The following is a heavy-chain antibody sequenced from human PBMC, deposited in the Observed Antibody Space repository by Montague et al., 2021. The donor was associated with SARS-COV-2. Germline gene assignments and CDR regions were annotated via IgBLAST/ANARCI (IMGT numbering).Heavy chain of an antibody. Sequence: SLRLSCAASGFSFSFYAMSWVRQAPGKGLEWVSGIRGSGGSTYHADSVKGRFTISRDNSKNTLYLQMNSLRVGDTAVYYCARMDILSAYPDDYWGQGTLVTVSS. J-gene: IGHJ4*02. CDR2: IRGSGGST. CDR3: ARMDILSAYPDDY. CDR1: GFSFSFYA. D-gene: IGHD3-9*01. V-gene: IGHV3-23*01.